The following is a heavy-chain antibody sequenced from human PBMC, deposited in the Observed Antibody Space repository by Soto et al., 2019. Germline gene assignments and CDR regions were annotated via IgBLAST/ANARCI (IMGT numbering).Heavy chain of an antibody. D-gene: IGHD3-10*01. Sequence: QMQLVEYGGGVVHPGTSLRLSCVTSGFTFSSFAMDWVRQAPGKGLEWVAAISFDGRDISYRESVKGRFTISRDKFKNTVYLQMNSLRPEDTAVYYCAKESLDYFDSGRFYAPAFDHWGQGTLVTVSS. J-gene: IGHJ4*02. CDR3: AKESLDYFDSGRFYAPAFDH. V-gene: IGHV3-30*18. CDR1: GFTFSSFA. CDR2: ISFDGRDI.